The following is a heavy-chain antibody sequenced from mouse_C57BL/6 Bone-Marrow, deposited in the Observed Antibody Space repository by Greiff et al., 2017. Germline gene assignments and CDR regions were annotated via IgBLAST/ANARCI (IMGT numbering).Heavy chain of an antibody. CDR1: GFTFSDYG. CDR2: ISSGSSTI. Sequence: EVKLMESGGGLVKPGGSLKISCAASGFTFSDYGMHWVRQAPEKGLEWVAYISSGSSTIYYADTVKGRVTISRDNAKNTLFLQMTSLRSEDTAMYYCARDCPWFAYWGQGTLVTVSA. CDR3: ARDCPWFAY. J-gene: IGHJ3*01. V-gene: IGHV5-17*01.